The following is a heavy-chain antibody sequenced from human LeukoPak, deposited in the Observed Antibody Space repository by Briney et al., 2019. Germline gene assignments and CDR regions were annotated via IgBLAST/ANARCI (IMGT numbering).Heavy chain of an antibody. V-gene: IGHV2-70*11. D-gene: IGHD3-22*01. CDR2: FDWDDDK. J-gene: IGHJ4*02. Sequence: SGPTLVNPTQTLTLTCTFSGFSLSTTGMCVSWIRQPPGKDLEWLARFDWDDDKHYSTSLKTRLTISKDTSKNQVVLTMTNMDPADTATYYCARTRGQYYYDSSGYPFDYWGQGTLVTVSS. CDR3: ARTRGQYYYDSSGYPFDY. CDR1: GFSLSTTGMC.